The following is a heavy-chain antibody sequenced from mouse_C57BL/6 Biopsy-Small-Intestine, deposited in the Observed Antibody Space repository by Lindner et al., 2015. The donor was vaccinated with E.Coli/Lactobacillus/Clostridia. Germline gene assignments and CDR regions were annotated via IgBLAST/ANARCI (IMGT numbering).Heavy chain of an antibody. J-gene: IGHJ2*01. Sequence: SVKVSCKASGGTFSNYVISWVRQAPGQGLEWMGGTIPIFGTTNYAQNFQGRVTITADESTSTAYMELSSLRSEDTALYYCARGWVLYSGSDDLGNGGYYFDYWGQGTLVTVSS. CDR3: ARGWVLYSGSDDLGNGGYYFDY. CDR1: GGTFSNYV. D-gene: IGHD1-3*01. CDR2: TIPIFGTT. V-gene: IGHV1-79*01.